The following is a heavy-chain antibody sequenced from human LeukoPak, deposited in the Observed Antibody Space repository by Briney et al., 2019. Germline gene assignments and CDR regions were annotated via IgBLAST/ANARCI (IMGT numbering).Heavy chain of an antibody. D-gene: IGHD4-17*01. CDR1: GFTFSSYA. CDR3: ARQSGTMVTTRFDY. Sequence: GGSLRLSCAASGFTFSSYAMSWVRQAPGKGLERVSALSDSGGSTYYADSVKGRFTISRDNSKNTLYLQMNSLRAEDTAIYYCARQSGTMVTTRFDYWGQGTLVTVSS. J-gene: IGHJ4*02. CDR2: LSDSGGST. V-gene: IGHV3-23*01.